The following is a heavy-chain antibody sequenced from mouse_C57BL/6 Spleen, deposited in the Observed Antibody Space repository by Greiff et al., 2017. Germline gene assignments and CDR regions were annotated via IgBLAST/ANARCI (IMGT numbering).Heavy chain of an antibody. V-gene: IGHV1-15*01. CDR1: GYTFTDYE. CDR3: TAYYGSSYY. J-gene: IGHJ2*01. D-gene: IGHD1-1*01. CDR2: IDPETGGT. Sequence: LVESGAELVRPGASVTLSCKASGYTFTDYEMHWVKQTPVHGLEWIGAIDPETGGTAYNQKFKGKAILTADKSSSTAYMELRSLTSEDSAVYYCTAYYGSSYYWGQGTTLTVSS.